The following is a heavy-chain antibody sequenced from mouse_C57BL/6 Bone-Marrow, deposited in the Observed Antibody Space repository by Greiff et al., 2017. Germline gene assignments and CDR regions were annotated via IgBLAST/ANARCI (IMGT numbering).Heavy chain of an antibody. D-gene: IGHD3-3*01. V-gene: IGHV1-82*01. CDR2: IYPGDGDT. CDR1: GYAFSSSW. Sequence: VKVVESGPELVKPGASVKISCKASGYAFSSSWMNWVKQRPGKGLEWIGRIYPGDGDTNYNGKFKGKATLTADKSSSTAYMQLSSLTSEDSAVYFCARGTGHWYFDVWGTGTTVTVSS. J-gene: IGHJ1*03. CDR3: ARGTGHWYFDV.